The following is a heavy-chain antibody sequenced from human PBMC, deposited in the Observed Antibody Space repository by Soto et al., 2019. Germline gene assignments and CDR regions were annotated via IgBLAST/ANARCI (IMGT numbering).Heavy chain of an antibody. CDR3: ARYPSDIVVVPAAIRSSIAARYYGMDV. CDR1: GYSFTSYW. J-gene: IGHJ6*02. Sequence: PGESLKISCKGSGYSFTSYWISWVRQMPGKGLEWMGRIDPSDSYTNYSPSFQGHVTISADKSISTAYLQWSSLKASDTAMYYCARYPSDIVVVPAAIRSSIAARYYGMDVWGQGTAVTVSS. CDR2: IDPSDSYT. V-gene: IGHV5-10-1*01. D-gene: IGHD2-2*02.